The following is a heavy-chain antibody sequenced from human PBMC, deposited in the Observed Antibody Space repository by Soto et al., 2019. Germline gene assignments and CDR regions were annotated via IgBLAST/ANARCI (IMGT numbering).Heavy chain of an antibody. V-gene: IGHV1-69*13. CDR1: GGNSTRYA. Sequence: SEKVSCKAAGGNSTRYAISWVRQAPGQGLEWMGGIIPIFGTANYAQKFQGRVTITADESTSTAYMELSSLRSEDTAVYYCARGTGYPVYYSYGMDAWGQGTTETAP. CDR3: ARGTGYPVYYSYGMDA. J-gene: IGHJ6*02. CDR2: IIPIFGTA. D-gene: IGHD5-12*01.